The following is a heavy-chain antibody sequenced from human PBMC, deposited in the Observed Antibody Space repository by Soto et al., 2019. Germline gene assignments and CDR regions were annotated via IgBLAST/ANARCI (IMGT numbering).Heavy chain of an antibody. CDR2: INPKSGGT. J-gene: IGHJ6*02. Sequence: ASVKVSCKASGYSFTDYHVHWVRQAPGRGLEWLGRINPKSGGTSTAQKFQGWVTMTRDTSINTAYMDLTRLRSDDTAVYYCARGHSTDCSNGVCSFFYNHEMDVWGQGTPITV. V-gene: IGHV1-2*04. CDR3: ARGHSTDCSNGVCSFFYNHEMDV. CDR1: GYSFTDYH. D-gene: IGHD2-8*01.